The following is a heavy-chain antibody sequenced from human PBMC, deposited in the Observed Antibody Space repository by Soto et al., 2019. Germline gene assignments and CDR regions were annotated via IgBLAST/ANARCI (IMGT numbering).Heavy chain of an antibody. CDR2: IGDSGAST. D-gene: IGHD1-26*01. V-gene: IGHV3-23*01. Sequence: VLLLESGGGLVQPGGSLRLSCEASGFSFSSFAMNWVRQAPGKGLEWVSAIGDSGASTYYADSVKGRFTISRDNSRNTLYLQLNSPRTEDTAVYYCAKGVELDVWGNGTTVTVSS. CDR3: AKGVELDV. J-gene: IGHJ6*04. CDR1: GFSFSSFA.